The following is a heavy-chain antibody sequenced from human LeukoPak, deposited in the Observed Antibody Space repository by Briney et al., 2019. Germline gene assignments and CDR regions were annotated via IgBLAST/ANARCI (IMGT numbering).Heavy chain of an antibody. J-gene: IGHJ4*02. V-gene: IGHV1-69*13. D-gene: IGHD6-19*01. CDR1: GGTFSSYA. CDR2: IIPIFGTA. CDR3: AFRSGIAVAGPFDY. Sequence: SVNVSCKASGGTFSSYAISWVRQAPGQGLEWMGGIIPIFGTANYAQKFQGRVTITADESTSTAYMELSSLRSEDTAVYYCAFRSGIAVAGPFDYWGQGTLVTVSS.